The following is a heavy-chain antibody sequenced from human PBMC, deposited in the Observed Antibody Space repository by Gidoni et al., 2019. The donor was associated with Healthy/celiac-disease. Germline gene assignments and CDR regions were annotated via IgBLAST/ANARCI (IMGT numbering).Heavy chain of an antibody. J-gene: IGHJ4*02. CDR3: ARQVVAATLDYFDY. Sequence: QLQLQESGPGLVKPSETLSITCTVSGGSISSSSYYWGWIRQPPGKGLEWIGSIYYSGSTYYNPSLKSRVTRSVDTSKNQFSLKLSSVTAADTAVYYCARQVVAATLDYFDYWGQGTLVTVSS. CDR1: GGSISSSSYY. V-gene: IGHV4-39*01. CDR2: IYYSGST. D-gene: IGHD2-15*01.